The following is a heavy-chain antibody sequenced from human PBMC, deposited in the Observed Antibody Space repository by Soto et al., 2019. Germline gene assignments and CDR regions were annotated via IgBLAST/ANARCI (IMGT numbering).Heavy chain of an antibody. Sequence: GGSLRLSGEASGCMFEHYAMYWVRQAPGKGLEWVSGISWNSNSIVYADSVKGRFTISRDNAKNSLYLQMNSLKPVDTALYYCANSQSIASRPFYYLCQGTLVTVSS. J-gene: IGHJ4*02. CDR3: ANSQSIASRPFYY. D-gene: IGHD6-6*01. V-gene: IGHV3-9*01. CDR1: GCMFEHYA. CDR2: ISWNSNSI.